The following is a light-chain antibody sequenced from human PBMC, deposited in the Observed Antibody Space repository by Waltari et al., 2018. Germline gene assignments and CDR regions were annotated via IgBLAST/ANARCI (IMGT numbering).Light chain of an antibody. CDR3: QHYGHLLPVT. Sequence: IQMTQSPSSLPASVRDRVTITCQASQDISHHVNWYQQKPGKAPKRLIYDSSNLETGVPSRFSGSGSGTDFTLTISSLQPEDFATYYCQHYGHLLPVTFGPGTKVDIK. V-gene: IGKV1-33*01. CDR1: QDISHH. J-gene: IGKJ3*01. CDR2: DSS.